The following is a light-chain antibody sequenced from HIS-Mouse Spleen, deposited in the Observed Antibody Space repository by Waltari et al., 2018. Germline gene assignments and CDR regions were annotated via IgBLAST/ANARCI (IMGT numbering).Light chain of an antibody. J-gene: IGLJ3*02. CDR3: CSYAGSSTWV. Sequence: QSALTQPASVSGSPGQSITISCTGTSSDVGRYNLVSWYQQHPDKAPKLMIYEGSKRPSGVSNRFSGSKSGNTASLTISGLQAEDEADYYCCSYAGSSTWVFGGGTKLTVL. CDR2: EGS. V-gene: IGLV2-23*01. CDR1: SSDVGRYNL.